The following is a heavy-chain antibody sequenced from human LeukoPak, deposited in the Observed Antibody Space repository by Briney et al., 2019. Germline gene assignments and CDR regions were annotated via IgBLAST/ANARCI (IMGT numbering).Heavy chain of an antibody. D-gene: IGHD6-25*01. V-gene: IGHV3-9*01. CDR2: ITWNSGSI. CDR1: GFTFDDYA. J-gene: IGHJ4*02. Sequence: GRSLRLSCAASGFTFDDYAMHWVRQAPGKGLEWVSGITWNSGSIGYADSVKGRFTISRDNAKNSLYLRMNSLRTEDTALYYCAKDKGSGFDYWGQGTLVTVSS. CDR3: AKDKGSGFDY.